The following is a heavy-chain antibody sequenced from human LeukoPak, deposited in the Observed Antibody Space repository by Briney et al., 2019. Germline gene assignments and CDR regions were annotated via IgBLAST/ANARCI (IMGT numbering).Heavy chain of an antibody. Sequence: PGGSLRLSCAASGFTSSSYSMNWVRQAPGKGLEWVSSISSSSSYIYYADSVKGRFTISRDNAKNSLYLQMNSLRAEDTAVYYCARPSTRGYAYGRSDFDHWGQGTLVTVSS. J-gene: IGHJ4*02. D-gene: IGHD5-18*01. CDR3: ARPSTRGYAYGRSDFDH. CDR2: ISSSSSYI. V-gene: IGHV3-21*01. CDR1: GFTSSSYS.